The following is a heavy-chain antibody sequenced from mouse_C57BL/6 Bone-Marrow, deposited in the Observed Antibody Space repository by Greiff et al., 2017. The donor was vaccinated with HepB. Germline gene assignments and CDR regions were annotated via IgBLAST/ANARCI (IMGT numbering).Heavy chain of an antibody. CDR3: RMGGRYGYDGDYYAMDY. CDR1: GYAFSSYW. D-gene: IGHD2-2*01. CDR2: IYPGDGDT. V-gene: IGHV1-80*01. Sequence: QVQLKESGAELVKPGASVKISCKASGYAFSSYWMNWVKQRPGKGLEWIGQIYPGDGDTNYNGKFKGKATLTADKSSSTAYMQLSSLTSEDSAVYFCRMGGRYGYDGDYYAMDYWGQGTSVTVSS. J-gene: IGHJ4*01.